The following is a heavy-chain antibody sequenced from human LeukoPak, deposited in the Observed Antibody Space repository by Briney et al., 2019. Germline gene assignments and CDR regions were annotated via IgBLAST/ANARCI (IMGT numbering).Heavy chain of an antibody. D-gene: IGHD5-24*01. V-gene: IGHV3-7*04. Sequence: GGSLRLSCVASGFPFSSYWMTWVRRAPGKGLEWVANIKQDGSKESYVDSVKGRFTISRDNAKNSLYLQMNSLRAEDTAIYYCTRVGYIDEGIDYWGQGTLVTVSS. CDR1: GFPFSSYW. CDR2: IKQDGSKE. CDR3: TRVGYIDEGIDY. J-gene: IGHJ4*02.